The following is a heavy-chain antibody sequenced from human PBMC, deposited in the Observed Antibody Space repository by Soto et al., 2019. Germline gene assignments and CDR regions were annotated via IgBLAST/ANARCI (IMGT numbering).Heavy chain of an antibody. J-gene: IGHJ6*02. D-gene: IGHD2-8*01. CDR2: IWYGGTT. CDR1: GIIFEAHA. Sequence: QELLVDSGGGVVRPGSSLRLSCVTSGIIFEAHAFHWVRQAPGKGQKWVALIWYGGTTYYEDSVQGRFTISRDNSKKTVFLQMNHLRPEDSGVYYCARVRNNNDKRLDVWGQGTTVNVSS. V-gene: IGHV3-33*01. CDR3: ARVRNNNDKRLDV.